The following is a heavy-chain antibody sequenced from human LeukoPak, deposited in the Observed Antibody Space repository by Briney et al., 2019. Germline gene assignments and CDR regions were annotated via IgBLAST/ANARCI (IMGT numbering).Heavy chain of an antibody. V-gene: IGHV3-64*01. CDR3: ARGRGTTVTASMDV. J-gene: IGHJ6*02. CDR2: ITIRGTDT. CDR1: GFSFSSYA. D-gene: IGHD4-17*01. Sequence: GGSLRLACAAPGFSFSSYAMHWVRQAPGKGLEYVSGITIRGTDTSYANSVKGRFTISRDNSKNTLYLQMGGLRVEDMAVYYCARGRGTTVTASMDVWGQGTTVTVSS.